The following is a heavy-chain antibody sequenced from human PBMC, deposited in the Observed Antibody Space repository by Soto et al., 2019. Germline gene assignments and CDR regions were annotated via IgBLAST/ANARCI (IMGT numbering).Heavy chain of an antibody. Sequence: ASVKVSCKASGYTFTSYAMHWVRQAPGQRLEWMGWINAGNGNTKYSQKFQGRVTITRDTSASTAYMELSSLRSEDTAVYYCARDPTYSNYQDYYYYYMDVWGKGTTVTVSS. CDR2: INAGNGNT. J-gene: IGHJ6*03. D-gene: IGHD4-4*01. CDR1: GYTFTSYA. CDR3: ARDPTYSNYQDYYYYYMDV. V-gene: IGHV1-3*01.